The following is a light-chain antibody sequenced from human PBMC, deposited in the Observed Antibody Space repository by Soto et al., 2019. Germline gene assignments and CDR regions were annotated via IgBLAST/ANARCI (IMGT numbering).Light chain of an antibody. Sequence: DIQMTKSPSTLSASVGDRVTITCQASQDITNYLNWYQQKPGKAPRLLLYDESSLETGVPSRFSGSGSGTDFTFTISSLQPEDIATYYCQHYDHLPITFGQGTRLEIK. CDR2: DES. J-gene: IGKJ5*01. CDR1: QDITNY. V-gene: IGKV1-33*01. CDR3: QHYDHLPIT.